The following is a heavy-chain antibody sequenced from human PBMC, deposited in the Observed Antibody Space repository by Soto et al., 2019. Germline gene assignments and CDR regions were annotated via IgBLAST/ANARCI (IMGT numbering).Heavy chain of an antibody. V-gene: IGHV3-7*04. CDR3: ARGSVATRPVDY. CDR2: IKHDGSEK. Sequence: GGSLRLSCAASGFTFSDYWMSWVRQAPGKGLEWVAHIKHDGSEKYYVDSVKGRFTIPRDNAKNSLYLQMNSPRAEDTAVYYCARGSVATRPVDYWGQGTQVTVSS. J-gene: IGHJ4*02. D-gene: IGHD6-6*01. CDR1: GFTFSDYW.